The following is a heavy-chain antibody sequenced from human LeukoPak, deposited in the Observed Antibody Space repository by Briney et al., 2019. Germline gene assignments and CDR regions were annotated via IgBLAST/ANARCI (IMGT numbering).Heavy chain of an antibody. CDR2: IYSGGST. V-gene: IGHV3-53*01. J-gene: IGHJ4*02. Sequence: GGSLRLSCAASGFTVSSNYMSWVRQAPGKGLEWVSVIYSGGSTYYADSVKGRFTISRDNSKNTLYLQMNSLRAEDTAVYYCARGGGYSGYDNFDYWGQGTLVTLSS. CDR3: ARGGGYSGYDNFDY. D-gene: IGHD5-12*01. CDR1: GFTVSSNY.